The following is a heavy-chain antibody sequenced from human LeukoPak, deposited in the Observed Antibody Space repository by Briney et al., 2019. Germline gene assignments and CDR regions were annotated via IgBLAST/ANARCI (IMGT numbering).Heavy chain of an antibody. CDR2: ISSSSSTI. J-gene: IGHJ4*02. D-gene: IGHD1-26*01. CDR3: ARDGSYLVGGYFDY. Sequence: GGSLRLSCAASVFTFSSYSMNCVRQAPGKGLEWGSYISSSSSTIYYADSVKGRFTISRDNAKNSLYLQMNSLRDEDTAVYYCARDGSYLVGGYFDYWGQGTLVTVSS. CDR1: VFTFSSYS. V-gene: IGHV3-48*02.